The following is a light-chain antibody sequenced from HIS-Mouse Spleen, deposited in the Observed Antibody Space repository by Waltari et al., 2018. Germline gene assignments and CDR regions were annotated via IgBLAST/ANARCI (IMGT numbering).Light chain of an antibody. Sequence: QSVLTQPPSASGTPGQRVTIPCSGRSSNIGSNTVTLYQQLPGTAPKLLIYSNKQRPSGVPDRFSGSKSGTSASLAISGLQSEDEADYYCAAWDDSLNGWVFGGGTKLTVL. J-gene: IGLJ3*02. CDR2: SNK. CDR1: SSNIGSNT. V-gene: IGLV1-44*01. CDR3: AAWDDSLNGWV.